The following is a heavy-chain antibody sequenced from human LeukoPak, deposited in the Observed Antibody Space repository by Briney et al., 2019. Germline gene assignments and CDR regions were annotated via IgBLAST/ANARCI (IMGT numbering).Heavy chain of an antibody. V-gene: IGHV4-59*01. CDR1: GGSFSSYY. J-gene: IGHJ3*02. Sequence: SETLSLTCAVYGGSFSSYYWSWIRQPPGKGLEWIGYIYYSGSTNYNPSLKSRVTISVDTSKNQFSLKLSSVTAADTAVYYCARVYGEMATITDAFDIWGQGTMVTVSS. CDR3: ARVYGEMATITDAFDI. D-gene: IGHD5-24*01. CDR2: IYYSGST.